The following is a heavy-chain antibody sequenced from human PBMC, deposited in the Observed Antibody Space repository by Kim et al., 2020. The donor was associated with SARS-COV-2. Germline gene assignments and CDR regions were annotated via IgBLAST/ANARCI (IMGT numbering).Heavy chain of an antibody. CDR1: GYTFTSYY. D-gene: IGHD3-22*01. V-gene: IGHV1-46*01. J-gene: IGHJ6*02. Sequence: ASVKVSCKASGYTFTSYYMHWVRQAPGQGLEWMGIINPSGGSTSYAQKFQGRVTMTRDTSTSTVYMELSSLRSEDTAVYYCARDLGSDDSSGYYYYYYGMEVWGQGTTGTASS. CDR3: ARDLGSDDSSGYYYYYYGMEV. CDR2: INPSGGST.